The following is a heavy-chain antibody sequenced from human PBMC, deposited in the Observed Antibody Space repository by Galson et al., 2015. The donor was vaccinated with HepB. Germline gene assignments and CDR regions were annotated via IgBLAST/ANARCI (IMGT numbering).Heavy chain of an antibody. CDR1: GFTFGSYA. CDR2: ISASGVTT. D-gene: IGHD6-19*01. CDR3: AKALFMPRIAVAGNFDF. J-gene: IGHJ4*02. Sequence: SLRLSCAASGFTFGSYAMSWVRQAPGRGLEWISAISASGVTTYYTDSVKGRFTISRDQSQNMLFLQMNTLRAEDTALYYCAKALFMPRIAVAGNFDFWGRGALVTVSS. V-gene: IGHV3-23*01.